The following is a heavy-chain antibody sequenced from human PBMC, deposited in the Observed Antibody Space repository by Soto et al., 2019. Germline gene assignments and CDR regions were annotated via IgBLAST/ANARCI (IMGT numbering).Heavy chain of an antibody. V-gene: IGHV1-69*01. Sequence: QVQLVQSGAEVKKPGSSVKVSCKASGGTFSSYAISWVRQAPGQGLEWMGGIIPIFGTANYAQKFQGRVTITADESTSTAYIELSSLRSEDTAVYYCARPRSYYYDSSGYYRFDYWGQGTLVTVSS. CDR3: ARPRSYYYDSSGYYRFDY. J-gene: IGHJ4*02. CDR2: IIPIFGTA. D-gene: IGHD3-22*01. CDR1: GGTFSSYA.